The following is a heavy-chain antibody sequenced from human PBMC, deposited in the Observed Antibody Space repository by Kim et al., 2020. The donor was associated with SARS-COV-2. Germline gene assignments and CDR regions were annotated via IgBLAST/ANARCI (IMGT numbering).Heavy chain of an antibody. D-gene: IGHD2-8*02. V-gene: IGHV3-23*01. CDR3: AKGARELDIPLVMYGEWFDP. CDR2: ISGSGGST. J-gene: IGHJ5*02. CDR1: GFIFSSYT. Sequence: GGSLRLSCAASGFIFSSYTMSWVRQAPGKGLEWVSVISGSGGSTYYADSVKGRFTISRDNSKNTLYLQMNSLRAEDAALYYCAKGARELDIPLVMYGEWFDPWGQGTLVTVSS.